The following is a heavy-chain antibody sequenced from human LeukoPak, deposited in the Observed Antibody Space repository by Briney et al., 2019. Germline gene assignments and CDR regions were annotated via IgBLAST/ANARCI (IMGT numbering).Heavy chain of an antibody. V-gene: IGHV3-20*04. CDR1: GFTFDDYG. D-gene: IGHD3-3*01. CDR3: ARGIRFLEWLSGFDY. Sequence: GGSRRLSCAASGFTFDDYGMSWVRQVPGKGLEWVSGINWNGGSTGYADSVKGRFTISRDNAKNSLYLQMDSLRVEDTALYYCARGIRFLEWLSGFDYWGQGTLVTVSS. J-gene: IGHJ4*02. CDR2: INWNGGST.